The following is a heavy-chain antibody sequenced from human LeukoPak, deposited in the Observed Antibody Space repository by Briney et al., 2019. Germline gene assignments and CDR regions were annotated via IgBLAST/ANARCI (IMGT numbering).Heavy chain of an antibody. CDR2: ISYDGSSK. V-gene: IGHV3-30*18. CDR3: AKGVRIAVTWFDY. CDR1: GFTFSSYG. D-gene: IGHD6-19*01. Sequence: GGSLGLSCAASGFTFSSYGMHWVRQAPGKGLEWVAVISYDGSSKYYADSVKGRFTISRDNSKNTLYLQMNSLRAEDTAVYYCAKGVRIAVTWFDYWGQGTMGTVSS. J-gene: IGHJ4*02.